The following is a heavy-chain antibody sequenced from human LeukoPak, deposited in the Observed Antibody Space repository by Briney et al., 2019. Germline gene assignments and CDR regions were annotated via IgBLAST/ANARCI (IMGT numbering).Heavy chain of an antibody. D-gene: IGHD6-19*01. CDR1: GYTFTSYY. CDR2: INPSGGST. Sequence: ASVKVSCKASGYTFTSYYMHWVRQAPGQGLEWMGIINPSGGSTSYAQKFEGRVTMTRDTSTSTAYMELSSLRSDDTAVYYCARDTGSGWYDPTDYWGQGTLVTVSS. V-gene: IGHV1-46*01. CDR3: ARDTGSGWYDPTDY. J-gene: IGHJ4*02.